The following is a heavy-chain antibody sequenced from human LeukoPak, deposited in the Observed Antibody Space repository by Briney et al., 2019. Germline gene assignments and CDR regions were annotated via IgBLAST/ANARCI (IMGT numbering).Heavy chain of an antibody. D-gene: IGHD6-19*01. J-gene: IGHJ6*02. V-gene: IGHV3-30*03. CDR1: GFTFSSYG. CDR2: ISYDGSNK. CDR3: ASTTGYSSGWYVLYGMDV. Sequence: PGRSLRLSCAASGFTFSSYGMHWVRQAPGKGLEWVAVISYDGSNKYYADSVKGRFTISRDNSKNTLYLQMNSLRAEDTAVYYCASTTGYSSGWYVLYGMDVWGQGTTVTVSS.